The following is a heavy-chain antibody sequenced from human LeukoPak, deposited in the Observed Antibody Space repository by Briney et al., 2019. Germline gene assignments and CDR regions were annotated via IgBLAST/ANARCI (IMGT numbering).Heavy chain of an antibody. CDR3: VGDQVDDTGYLR. D-gene: IGHD5-12*01. Sequence: GGSLRLSCSTSGFIFSTNTMYWVRQAPGKGLEYVSVINGDGRTTYYIDSVKGRFTISRDNSKNTLYLQMSSLRADDTAVYYCVGDQVDDTGYLRWGQGTRVTVSA. V-gene: IGHV3-64D*06. CDR2: INGDGRTT. J-gene: IGHJ4*02. CDR1: GFIFSTNT.